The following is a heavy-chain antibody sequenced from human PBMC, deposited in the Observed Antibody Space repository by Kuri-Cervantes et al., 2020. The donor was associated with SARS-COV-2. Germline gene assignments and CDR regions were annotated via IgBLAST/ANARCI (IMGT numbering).Heavy chain of an antibody. CDR3: ARKSACSSTSCYPGAFDY. CDR2: IYYSGST. D-gene: IGHD2-2*01. J-gene: IGHJ4*02. Sequence: SETLSLTCTVSGGSINSGGYYWSWIRQHPGKGLEWIGYIYYSGSTYYNPSLKSRVTISVDTSKNQFSLKLSSVTAADTAVYYCARKSACSSTSCYPGAFDYWGQGTLVTVSS. V-gene: IGHV4-31*03. CDR1: GGSINSGGYY.